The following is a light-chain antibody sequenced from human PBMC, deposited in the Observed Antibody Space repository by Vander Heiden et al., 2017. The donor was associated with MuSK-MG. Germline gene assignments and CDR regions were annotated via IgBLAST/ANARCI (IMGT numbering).Light chain of an antibody. CDR1: QGIKND. V-gene: IGKV1-6*01. Sequence: AIQMTQSPSSLSASVGDRVTITCRASQGIKNDLGWYQQRPGKAPNLLIYAASSLQSGVPSRFSGSGSGTDFTLTISSLKPEDFATYYCLQDYNYPLTLGGGTKVEIK. J-gene: IGKJ4*01. CDR3: LQDYNYPLT. CDR2: AAS.